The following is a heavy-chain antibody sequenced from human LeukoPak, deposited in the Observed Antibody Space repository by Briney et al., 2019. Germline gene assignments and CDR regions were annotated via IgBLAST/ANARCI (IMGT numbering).Heavy chain of an antibody. V-gene: IGHV1-18*01. CDR3: ARDQGPIFGVVIRNPDYYYYGMDV. CDR1: GYTFTSYA. Sequence: GASVKVSCKASGYTFTSYALSWVRQAPGQGLEWMGWISGYNGNTNYAQRLQGRVTMTTDTSTSTAYMELSSLRSEDTAVYYCARDQGPIFGVVIRNPDYYYYGMDVWGQGTTVTVSS. D-gene: IGHD3-3*01. J-gene: IGHJ6*02. CDR2: ISGYNGNT.